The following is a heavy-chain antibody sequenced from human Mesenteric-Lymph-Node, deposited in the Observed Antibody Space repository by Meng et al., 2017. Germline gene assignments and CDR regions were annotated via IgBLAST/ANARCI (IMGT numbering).Heavy chain of an antibody. D-gene: IGHD3-22*01. CDR3: AKSTGYYYDSSGYWKYYFDY. CDR2: IAYDGSHQ. J-gene: IGHJ4*02. V-gene: IGHV3-30*04. CDR1: GFFFNFYA. Sequence: GESLKISCVASGFFFNFYAMHWVRQAPGKGLEWVALIAYDGSHQYYADSVKGRFTISRDNSKNTLYLQMNSLRAEDTAVYYCAKSTGYYYDSSGYWKYYFDYWGQGTLVTVSS.